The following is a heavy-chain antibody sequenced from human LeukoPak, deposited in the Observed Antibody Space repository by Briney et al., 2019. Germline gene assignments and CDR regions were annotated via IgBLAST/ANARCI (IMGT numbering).Heavy chain of an antibody. J-gene: IGHJ3*02. CDR2: IWYDGSKR. CDR3: ASMTTVTLDGAFDI. CDR1: GLIFSSYG. D-gene: IGHD4-17*01. Sequence: GGSLRLSCAASGLIFSSYGMHWVRQAPGKGLEWVALIWYDGSKRSYADSVKGRFTISRDNSKNTLYLQMNSLRVEDTAVYYCASMTTVTLDGAFDIWGQGTMVTVSS. V-gene: IGHV3-33*01.